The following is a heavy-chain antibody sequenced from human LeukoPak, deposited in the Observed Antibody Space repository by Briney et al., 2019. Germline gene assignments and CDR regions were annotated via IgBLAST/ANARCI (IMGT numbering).Heavy chain of an antibody. CDR1: GFTFSSYA. Sequence: GGSLRLSCAASGFTFSSYAMSWVRQAPGKGLEWVSAISGSGGSTYYADSVKGRFTISRDNSKNTLYLQMNSLRAEDTAVYYCAKDAAYYYDSSGYPDYWGQGTLDTVSS. V-gene: IGHV3-23*01. J-gene: IGHJ4*02. CDR3: AKDAAYYYDSSGYPDY. D-gene: IGHD3-22*01. CDR2: ISGSGGST.